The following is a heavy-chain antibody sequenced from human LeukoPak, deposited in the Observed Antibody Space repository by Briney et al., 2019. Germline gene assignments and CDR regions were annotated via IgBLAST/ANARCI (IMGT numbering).Heavy chain of an antibody. Sequence: SETLSLTCTVSGGSISSSSYSWGWIRQPPGKGLEWIGSIYYSGSTYYNPSLKSRVTISVDTSKNQFSLKLSSVTAADTAVYYCARGLNYDFWSGYLDYWGQGTLVTVSS. CDR3: ARGLNYDFWSGYLDY. CDR2: IYYSGST. J-gene: IGHJ4*02. V-gene: IGHV4-39*07. CDR1: GGSISSSSYS. D-gene: IGHD3-3*01.